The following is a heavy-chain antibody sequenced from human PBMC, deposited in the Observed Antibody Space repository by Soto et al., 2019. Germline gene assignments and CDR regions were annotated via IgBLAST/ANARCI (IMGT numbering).Heavy chain of an antibody. CDR3: ARDKSTGLFDY. V-gene: IGHV4-34*01. CDR2: INHSGST. CDR1: GGSFSGYY. D-gene: IGHD2-8*02. Sequence: QVQLQQWGAGLLKPSETLSLTCAVYGGSFSGYYWTWIRQPPGTGLEWIGEINHSGSTNYNPSLKSRVTISVDTSKNQFSLKLTSVTAADTAGYDCARDKSTGLFDYWGQGTLVTVSS. J-gene: IGHJ4*02.